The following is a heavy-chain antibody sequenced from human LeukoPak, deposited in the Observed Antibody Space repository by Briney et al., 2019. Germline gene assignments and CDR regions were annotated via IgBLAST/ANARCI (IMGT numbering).Heavy chain of an antibody. CDR3: ARDRPGANYGMDV. CDR2: INHSGGT. D-gene: IGHD1-26*01. CDR1: GGSLSGYY. V-gene: IGHV4-34*01. J-gene: IGHJ6*02. Sequence: SETLSLTCAVYGGSLSGYYWSWIRQPPGKRLECIGEINHSGGTNYNPSLKSRVTISVDTSKNQFSLKLSSVTAADTAVYYCARDRPGANYGMDVWGQGTTVTASS.